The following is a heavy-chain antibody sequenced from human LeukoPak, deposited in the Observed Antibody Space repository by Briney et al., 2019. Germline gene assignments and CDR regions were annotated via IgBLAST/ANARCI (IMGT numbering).Heavy chain of an antibody. CDR2: INHSGST. Sequence: SETLSLTCTVSGGSISSSSYYWGWIRQPPGKGLEWIGEINHSGSTNYNPSLKSRVTISVDTSKDQFSLKLSSVTAADTAVYYCARRGYNWNARRQYYFDYWGQGTLVTVSS. CDR1: GGSISSSSYY. V-gene: IGHV4-39*07. CDR3: ARRGYNWNARRQYYFDY. J-gene: IGHJ4*02. D-gene: IGHD1-1*01.